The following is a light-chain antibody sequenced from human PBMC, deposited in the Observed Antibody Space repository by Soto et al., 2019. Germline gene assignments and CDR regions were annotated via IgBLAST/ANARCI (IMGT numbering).Light chain of an antibody. J-gene: IGLJ2*01. CDR1: SSDVGGYNY. V-gene: IGLV2-8*01. Sequence: QSALTQPPSASGSPGQSVTISCTGTSSDVGGYNYVSWYQQHPGKAPKLMIYEVSKRPSGVPDRFSGSKSDNRASLTVSGLQAEDEADYYCSSYAGTNNFVVFGGGTKLTVL. CDR3: SSYAGTNNFVV. CDR2: EVS.